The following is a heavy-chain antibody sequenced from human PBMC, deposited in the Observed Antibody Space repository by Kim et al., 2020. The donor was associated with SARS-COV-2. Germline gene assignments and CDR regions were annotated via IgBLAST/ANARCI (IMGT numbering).Heavy chain of an antibody. D-gene: IGHD6-13*01. CDR3: AREGRAAAVNYYYYGMDV. J-gene: IGHJ6*02. Sequence: GGSLRLSCAASGFTFSSYEMNWVRQAPGKGLEWVSYISSSCSTIYYADSVKGRFTISRDNAKNSLYLQMNSLRAEDTAVYYCAREGRAAAVNYYYYGMDVWGQGTTVTVSS. CDR1: GFTFSSYE. V-gene: IGHV3-48*03. CDR2: ISSSCSTI.